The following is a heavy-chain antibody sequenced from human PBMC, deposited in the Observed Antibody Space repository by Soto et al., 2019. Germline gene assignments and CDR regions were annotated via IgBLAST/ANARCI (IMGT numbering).Heavy chain of an antibody. V-gene: IGHV1-18*01. D-gene: IGHD3-3*01. J-gene: IGHJ6*02. CDR1: GYTFTSYG. CDR3: ARGRQYYDFWSGSTPAYYYGMDV. CDR2: ISAYNGNT. Sequence: ASVKVSCKASGYTFTSYGISWVRQAPGHGLEWMGWISAYNGNTNYAQKLQGRVTMTTDTSTSTAYMELRSLRSDDTAVYYCARGRQYYDFWSGSTPAYYYGMDVWGQGTTVTVSS.